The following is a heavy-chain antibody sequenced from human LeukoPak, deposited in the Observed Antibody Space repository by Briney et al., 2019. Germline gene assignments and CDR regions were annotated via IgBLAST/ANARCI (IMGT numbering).Heavy chain of an antibody. D-gene: IGHD3-10*01. V-gene: IGHV4-34*01. J-gene: IGHJ5*02. Sequence: SETLSLTCAVYGGSFSGYYWSWIRQPPGKGLEWIGEINHSGSTNYNPSLKSRVTISVDTSKNQFSLKLSSVTAADTAVYYCARDGYGSGSYVWFDPWGQGTLVTVSS. CDR1: GGSFSGYY. CDR2: INHSGST. CDR3: ARDGYGSGSYVWFDP.